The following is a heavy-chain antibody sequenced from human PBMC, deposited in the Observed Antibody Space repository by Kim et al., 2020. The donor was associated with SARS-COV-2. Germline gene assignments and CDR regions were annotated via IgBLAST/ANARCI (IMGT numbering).Heavy chain of an antibody. V-gene: IGHV3-9*01. CDR2: ISWNSGSI. Sequence: GGSLRLSCAASGFTFDDYAMHWVRQAPGKGLEWVSGISWNSGSIGYADSVKGRFTISRDNAKNSLYLQMNSLRAEDTALYYCARLRYFDWLGNYYYGMDVWGQGTTVTVSS. D-gene: IGHD3-9*01. J-gene: IGHJ6*02. CDR3: ARLRYFDWLGNYYYGMDV. CDR1: GFTFDDYA.